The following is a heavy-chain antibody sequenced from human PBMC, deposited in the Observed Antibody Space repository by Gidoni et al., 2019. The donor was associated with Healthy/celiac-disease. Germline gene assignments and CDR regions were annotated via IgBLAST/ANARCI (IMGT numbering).Heavy chain of an antibody. V-gene: IGHV3-21*01. J-gene: IGHJ4*02. CDR3: ARGEMYSGSYGTPFDY. Sequence: EVQLVESGGGLVKPGGSLRLSCAASGFTFRHYSMNWVRQAPGKGLEGVSSISRSSSDIYDADSVKGRFTISRDNAKNSLYLQMNSLRAEDTAVYYCARGEMYSGSYGTPFDYWGQGTLVTVSS. CDR2: ISRSSSDI. D-gene: IGHD1-26*01. CDR1: GFTFRHYS.